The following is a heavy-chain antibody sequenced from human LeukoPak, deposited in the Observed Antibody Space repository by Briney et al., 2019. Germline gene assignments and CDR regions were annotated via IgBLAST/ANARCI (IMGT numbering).Heavy chain of an antibody. V-gene: IGHV4-39*01. CDR3: ASQRNDYYDSSGHDY. D-gene: IGHD3-22*01. Sequence: SETLSLTCTVSGDSPSNINYYWGWIRQPPGKGLEWIGSIYYSGSTYYNPSLKSRVTISVDTSKNQFSLKLSSVTAADTAVYYCASQRNDYYDSSGHDYWGQGTLVTASS. CDR2: IYYSGST. CDR1: GDSPSNINYY. J-gene: IGHJ4*02.